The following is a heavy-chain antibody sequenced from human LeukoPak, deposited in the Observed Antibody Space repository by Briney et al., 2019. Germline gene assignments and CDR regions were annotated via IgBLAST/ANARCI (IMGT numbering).Heavy chain of an antibody. Sequence: GGSLRLSCAASGFTFSSYGMHWVRQAPGKGLEWVAAIWYDGSNKYYADSVKGRFTISRDNSKNTLYLQMSSLRAEDTAVYYCAKGFSSLATFFDYWGQGTLVTVSS. CDR2: IWYDGSNK. D-gene: IGHD2-2*01. J-gene: IGHJ4*02. CDR1: GFTFSSYG. CDR3: AKGFSSLATFFDY. V-gene: IGHV3-33*06.